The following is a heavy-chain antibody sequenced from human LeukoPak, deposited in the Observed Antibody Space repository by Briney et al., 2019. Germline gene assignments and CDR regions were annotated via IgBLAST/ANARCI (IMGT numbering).Heavy chain of an antibody. Sequence: PGGSLRLSCAASGFTVSSNYMSWVCQAPGKGLEWVSVIYSGGSTYYADSVKGRFTISRDNSKNTLYLQMNSLRAEDTAVYYCANYDFWTKRFDYWGQGTLVTVSS. CDR3: ANYDFWTKRFDY. CDR1: GFTVSSNY. CDR2: IYSGGST. V-gene: IGHV3-66*01. J-gene: IGHJ4*02. D-gene: IGHD3-3*01.